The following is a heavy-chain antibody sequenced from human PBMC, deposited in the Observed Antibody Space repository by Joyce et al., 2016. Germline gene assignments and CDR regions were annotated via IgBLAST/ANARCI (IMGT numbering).Heavy chain of an antibody. J-gene: IGHJ5*02. D-gene: IGHD3-16*01. V-gene: IGHV4-34*01. CDR1: GVSLSDSF. CDR2: IHQSGST. CDR3: ACELFLGGGINNWYDP. Sequence: QVQLQQWGAGLLKPSETLSLTCAVSGVSLSDSFWSWIRQHPGQGLEWIGEIHQSGSTNYNPSRRSRLTLSVDTSKNLLSLKLNAVTAADTAVYFGACELFLGGGINNWYDPWGQGALVTVSS.